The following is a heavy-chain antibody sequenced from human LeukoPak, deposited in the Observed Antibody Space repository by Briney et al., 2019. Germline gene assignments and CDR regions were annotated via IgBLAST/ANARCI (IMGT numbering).Heavy chain of an antibody. D-gene: IGHD3-16*01. CDR3: ARGLWPYFDF. CDR1: GDSLSVNNVT. CDR2: TYYRSKWYN. Sequence: SQTFSHTCAISGDSLSVNNVTRSWLRQSPSRVHHLLGRTYYRSKWYNDYALSVKGRISVNPDTSKNQFSLQLNSVTPEDTAVYYCARGLWPYFDFWGQGTLVTVSS. V-gene: IGHV6-1*01. J-gene: IGHJ4*02.